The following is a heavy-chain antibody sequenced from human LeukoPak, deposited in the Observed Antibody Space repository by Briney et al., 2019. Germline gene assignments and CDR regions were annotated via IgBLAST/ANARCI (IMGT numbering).Heavy chain of an antibody. CDR2: ISSSSSSI. D-gene: IGHD5-18*01. V-gene: IGHV3-48*04. CDR1: RFTFSSYS. J-gene: IGHJ4*02. CDR3: ARERGTGMAD. Sequence: GGSLRLSCAASRFTFSSYSMNWVRQAPGKGLEWVSYISSSSSSIYYADSVKGRFTISRDNAKNSLYLQMNSLRAEDTAVYYCARERGTGMADWGQGTLVTVSS.